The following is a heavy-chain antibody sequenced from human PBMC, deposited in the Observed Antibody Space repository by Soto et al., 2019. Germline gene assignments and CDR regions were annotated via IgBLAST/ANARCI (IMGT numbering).Heavy chain of an antibody. CDR2: INAGNGNT. D-gene: IGHD3-10*01. V-gene: IGHV1-3*01. Sequence: GASVKVSCKASGYTFTSYAMHWVLQAPGQRLEWMGWINAGNGNTKYSQKFQGRVTITRDTSASTAYMELSSLRSEDTAVYYCARDLWDWRNFDYWGQGTLVTVSS. CDR1: GYTFTSYA. CDR3: ARDLWDWRNFDY. J-gene: IGHJ4*02.